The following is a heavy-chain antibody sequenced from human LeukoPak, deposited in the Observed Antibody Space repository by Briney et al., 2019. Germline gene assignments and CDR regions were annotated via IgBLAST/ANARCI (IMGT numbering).Heavy chain of an antibody. Sequence: ASVKVSCKASRYTFTSYGISWVRQAPGQGLEWMGWISAYNGNTNYAQKLQGRVTMTTDTSTSTAYMELSSLRSEDTAVYCCARTTAMVTRYYYMDVWGKGTTVTVSS. CDR3: ARTTAMVTRYYYMDV. J-gene: IGHJ6*03. CDR1: RYTFTSYG. D-gene: IGHD5-18*01. CDR2: ISAYNGNT. V-gene: IGHV1-18*01.